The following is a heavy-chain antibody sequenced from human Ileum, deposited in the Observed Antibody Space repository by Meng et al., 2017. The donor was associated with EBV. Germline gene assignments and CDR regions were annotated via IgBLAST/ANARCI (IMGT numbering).Heavy chain of an antibody. CDR2: INTLNGHT. V-gene: IGHV1-3*04. CDR1: GYSFVAYA. J-gene: IGHJ5*02. CDR3: ARRASQGVDP. Sequence: QVQLVQSGTDVNKPGSPVKLSCETSGYSFVAYAIHWVRQAPGQGLEWMGWINTLNGHTEYSQKFQGSVTITSDTSASTVYMELHSLRSQDTAVYYCARRASQGVDPWGQGTLVTVSS.